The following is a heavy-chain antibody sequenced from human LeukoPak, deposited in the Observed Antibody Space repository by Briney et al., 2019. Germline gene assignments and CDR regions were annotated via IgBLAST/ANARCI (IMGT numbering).Heavy chain of an antibody. V-gene: IGHV4-59*01. CDR1: GGSISSYY. CDR2: IYYSGST. J-gene: IGHJ4*02. CDR3: ARHGGGFDY. D-gene: IGHD3-16*01. Sequence: PSETLSLTCTVSGGSISSYYWSWIRQPPGKGLEWIGYIYYSGSTNYNPSLKSRVTISVDTSKNQFSLKLSSVTAADTAVYYCARHGGGFDYWGQGTLVTVSS.